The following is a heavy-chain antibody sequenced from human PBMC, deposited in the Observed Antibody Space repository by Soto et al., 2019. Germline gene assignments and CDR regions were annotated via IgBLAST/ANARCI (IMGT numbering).Heavy chain of an antibody. CDR1: GYSFTSYW. V-gene: IGHV5-51*01. Sequence: EVQLVQSGAEVKKPGESLKISCKGSGYSFTSYWIGWVRQMPGKGLEWMGIIYPGDSDTRYSPSFQGQVTISADKSISTAYLQWSSLKASDTAMYYCARRLLWFGEFRDAFDIWGQGTMVTVSS. CDR2: IYPGDSDT. J-gene: IGHJ3*02. D-gene: IGHD3-10*01. CDR3: ARRLLWFGEFRDAFDI.